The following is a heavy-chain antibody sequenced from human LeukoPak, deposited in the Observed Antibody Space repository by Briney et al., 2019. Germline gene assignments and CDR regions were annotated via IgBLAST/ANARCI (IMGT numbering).Heavy chain of an antibody. Sequence: SETLSLTCVVSGGSLSTHHWSWIRQSPGRGLEWIGYISDSGSTNYNPSLKSRVTISVDTSKNQFSLMLSSVTAADTAVYYCARGYDSSAYYPLNYWGQGTLVTVSS. J-gene: IGHJ4*02. D-gene: IGHD3-22*01. CDR3: ARGYDSSAYYPLNY. CDR2: ISDSGST. CDR1: GGSLSTHH. V-gene: IGHV4-59*11.